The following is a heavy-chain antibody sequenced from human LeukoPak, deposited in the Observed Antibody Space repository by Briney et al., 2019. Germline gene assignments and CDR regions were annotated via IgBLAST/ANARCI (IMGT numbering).Heavy chain of an antibody. CDR3: ARSDSSWELDY. CDR2: IYPGDSDT. CDR1: GYSFSSYW. J-gene: IGHJ4*02. Sequence: GESLQISCKGSGYSFSSYWIGWVRQLPGKGLVWMGIIYPGDSDTRYSPSFQGQVTISADKSISTAYLQWSSLKASDTAMYYCARSDSSWELDYWGQGTLVTVSS. D-gene: IGHD6-13*01. V-gene: IGHV5-51*01.